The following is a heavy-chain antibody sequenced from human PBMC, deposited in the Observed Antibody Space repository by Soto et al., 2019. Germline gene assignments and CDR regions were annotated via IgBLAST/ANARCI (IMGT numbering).Heavy chain of an antibody. Sequence: QVQLVQSGAEVKKPGSSVKVSCKASGGTFSSYAISWVRQAPGQGLEWMGGIIPIFGTANYAQKFQGRVTITADEPTSPAYMELSSLRSEDTAVYYCARDRGIAAPPSPHPGWGQFDYCGQGTLVTVSS. D-gene: IGHD6-6*01. J-gene: IGHJ4*02. CDR1: GGTFSSYA. CDR2: IIPIFGTA. CDR3: ARDRGIAAPPSPHPGWGQFDY. V-gene: IGHV1-69*01.